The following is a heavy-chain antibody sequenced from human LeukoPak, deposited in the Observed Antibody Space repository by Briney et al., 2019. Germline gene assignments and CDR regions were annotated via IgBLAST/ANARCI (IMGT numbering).Heavy chain of an antibody. J-gene: IGHJ4*02. Sequence: GGSLRLSCAASGFTFSSYSMNWVRQAPGKGLEWVSSISSSSSYIYYADSVKGRFTTSRDNAKNSLYLQMNSLRAEDTAVYYCARDSYTPDSSVACDYWGRGPRVSVSS. CDR2: ISSSSSYI. CDR1: GFTFSSYS. V-gene: IGHV3-21*01. D-gene: IGHD3-22*01. CDR3: ARDSYTPDSSVACDY.